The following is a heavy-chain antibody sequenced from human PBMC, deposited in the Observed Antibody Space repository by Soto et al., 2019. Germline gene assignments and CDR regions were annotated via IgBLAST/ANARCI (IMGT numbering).Heavy chain of an antibody. V-gene: IGHV2-5*02. CDR2: IYWDDDK. Sequence: QITLKESGPTLVKPTQTLTLTCTFSGFSLSTSGVGVAWIRQPPGKALEWLALIYWDDDKRYSPSLKSRLTITKDTSKNQVVLTMTNMDPVDTVTYYCAHRGYFGSGSNYFDYWGQGTLVTVSS. CDR1: GFSLSTSGVG. J-gene: IGHJ4*02. D-gene: IGHD3-10*01. CDR3: AHRGYFGSGSNYFDY.